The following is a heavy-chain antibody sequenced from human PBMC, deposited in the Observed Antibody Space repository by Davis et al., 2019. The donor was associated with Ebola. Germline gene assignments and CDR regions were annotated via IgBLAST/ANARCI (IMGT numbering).Heavy chain of an antibody. D-gene: IGHD4-17*01. CDR1: GFTFSSYA. CDR3: ARDLRSTVTKARGYGMDV. J-gene: IGHJ6*02. V-gene: IGHV3-30-3*01. CDR2: ISYDGSNK. Sequence: GESLKISCAASGFTFSSYAMHWVRQAPGKGLEWVAVISYDGSNKYYADSVKGRFTISRDNSKNTLYLQMNSLRAEDTAVYYCARDLRSTVTKARGYGMDVWGQGTTVTVSS.